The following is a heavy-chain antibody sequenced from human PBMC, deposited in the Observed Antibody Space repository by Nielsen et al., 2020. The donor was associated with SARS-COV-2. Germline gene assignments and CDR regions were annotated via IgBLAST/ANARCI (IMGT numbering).Heavy chain of an antibody. CDR1: GFTFSSYW. Sequence: GESLKISCAASGFTFSSYWMSWVRQAPGKGLEWVANIKQDGSEKYYVDSVKGRFTISRDNAKNSLYLQMNSLRAEDTAVYYCARDLPLLWFGESGATGGAFDIWGQGTMVTVSS. CDR2: IKQDGSEK. CDR3: ARDLPLLWFGESGATGGAFDI. V-gene: IGHV3-7*01. J-gene: IGHJ3*02. D-gene: IGHD3-10*01.